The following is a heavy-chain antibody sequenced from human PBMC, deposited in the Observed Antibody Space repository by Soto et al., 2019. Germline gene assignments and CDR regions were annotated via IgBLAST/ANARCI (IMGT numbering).Heavy chain of an antibody. J-gene: IGHJ4*02. D-gene: IGHD2-21*01. CDR3: VRDMQLWRLDS. CDR1: GLTFRSYW. Sequence: GESLKISCAASGLTFRSYWMHWVRQAPGKGLVWVSRINTDGSVAMYVDPVKGRFTISSDNAKNTLYLHMNSLRAEDTAVYYCVRDMQLWRLDSWGKGTLVTVSS. V-gene: IGHV3-74*03. CDR2: INTDGSVA.